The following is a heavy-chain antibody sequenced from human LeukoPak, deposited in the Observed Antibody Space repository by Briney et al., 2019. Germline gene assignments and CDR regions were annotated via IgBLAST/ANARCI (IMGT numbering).Heavy chain of an antibody. Sequence: GASVTVSSTASGYTFSDYFVHWVRQAPGQGLEWMGWINPKSGVTKYTQKFQGRVTMVRDTATSTVYMDLSSLTSDDTAVYFCARGWGSLYYFDFWVQGTMVTVSS. CDR2: INPKSGVT. CDR3: ARGWGSLYYFDF. V-gene: IGHV1-2*02. D-gene: IGHD3-16*01. CDR1: GYTFSDYF. J-gene: IGHJ4*02.